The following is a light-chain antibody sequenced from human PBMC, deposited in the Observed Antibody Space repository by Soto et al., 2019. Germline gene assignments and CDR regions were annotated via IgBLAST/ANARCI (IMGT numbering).Light chain of an antibody. CDR3: QQYNSYDMWS. Sequence: DIQMTQSPSTLSASVGDRVTITCRASQGISKWLAWYQQKPGKAPKLLIYGASSLESGVPSRFSGSGSGTEFTLTISSLQPDDFATYFCQQYNSYDMWSFDQGTKV. V-gene: IGKV1-5*01. CDR2: GAS. CDR1: QGISKW. J-gene: IGKJ1*01.